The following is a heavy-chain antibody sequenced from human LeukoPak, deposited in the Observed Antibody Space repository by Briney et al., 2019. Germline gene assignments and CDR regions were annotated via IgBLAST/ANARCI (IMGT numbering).Heavy chain of an antibody. CDR3: ASHYWMVRGAHFDY. J-gene: IGHJ4*02. CDR1: GYTFSAYH. CDR2: INPNSGGT. Sequence: ASVKVSCKASGYTFSAYHIHWVRQAPGQGLEWMGWINPNSGGTNYAQKFQGRVTMTRDTSISTAYMELSRLRSDDTAVYYCASHYWMVRGAHFDYWGQGTLVTVSS. V-gene: IGHV1-2*02. D-gene: IGHD3-10*01.